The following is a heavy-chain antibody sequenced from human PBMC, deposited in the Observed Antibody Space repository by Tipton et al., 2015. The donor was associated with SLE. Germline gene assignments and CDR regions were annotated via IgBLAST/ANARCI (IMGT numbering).Heavy chain of an antibody. CDR3: ARGAPSGYHFDC. CDR1: GGSITQISYY. V-gene: IGHV4-39*07. Sequence: TLSLTCSVSGGSITQISYYWAWIRQSPGKGLEWIGTYSDTGDTYFNPSLRGRGAISIDTSKNQFSLTLSPVTAADTAVYYCARGAPSGYHFDCWGQGTLVTVS. CDR2: YSDTGDT. J-gene: IGHJ4*02. D-gene: IGHD5-12*01.